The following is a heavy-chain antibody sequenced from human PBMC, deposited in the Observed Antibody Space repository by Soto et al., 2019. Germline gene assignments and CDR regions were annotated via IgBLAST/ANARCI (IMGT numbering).Heavy chain of an antibody. V-gene: IGHV1-18*01. CDR3: ARRDYCDYWFDP. Sequence: QIQLVQSGAEVKKPGASVKVSCEASGYIFTSYGISWVRQAPGQGLEWMGWISVHNGNTNYAQNLQGRVTTTTDTSTGTAYMELRNLNSDDTAMYYCARRDYCDYWFDPWGQGTLVTVSS. D-gene: IGHD3-22*01. CDR2: ISVHNGNT. CDR1: GYIFTSYG. J-gene: IGHJ5*02.